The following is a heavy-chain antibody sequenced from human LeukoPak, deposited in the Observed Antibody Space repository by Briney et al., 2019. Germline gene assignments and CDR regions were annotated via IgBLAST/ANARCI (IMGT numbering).Heavy chain of an antibody. V-gene: IGHV1-2*02. CDR3: ARDSGIAAAGTGSDY. D-gene: IGHD6-13*01. CDR1: GYTFTGYY. CDR2: INPNSGGT. J-gene: IGHJ4*02. Sequence: ASVKVSCKASGYTFTGYYMHWVRQAPGQGLEWIGWINPNSGGTNYAQKFQGRVTMTRDTSISTAYMELSRLRSDDTAVYYCARDSGIAAAGTGSDYWGQGTLVTVSS.